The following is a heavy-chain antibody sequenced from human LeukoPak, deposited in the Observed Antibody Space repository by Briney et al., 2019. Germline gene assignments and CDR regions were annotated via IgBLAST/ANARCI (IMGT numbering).Heavy chain of an antibody. V-gene: IGHV4-4*09. CDR2: IYTSGST. D-gene: IGHD2-2*01. CDR3: ARQKCTSTSCLTKNAFDI. J-gene: IGHJ3*02. CDR1: GSISSYY. Sequence: SETLSLTCTVSGSISSYYWSWIRQPPGKGLEGIGYIYTSGSTNYNPSLKSRVTISVDTSKNQFSLDLSSVTAADTAVYYCARQKCTSTSCLTKNAFDIWGQGTMVTVSS.